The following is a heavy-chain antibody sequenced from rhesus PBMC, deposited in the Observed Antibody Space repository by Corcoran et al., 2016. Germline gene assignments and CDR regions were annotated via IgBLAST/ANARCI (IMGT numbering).Heavy chain of an antibody. D-gene: IGHD3-16*01. J-gene: IGHJ4*01. CDR3: ARVTYYYSGSYYYYFDY. Sequence: QVQLQESGPGVVKPSETLSLTCAVSGGSISSNYWSWIRQPPGKGLEWIGRVSGSGGSTDYHPPLKRRVTISTDTSKNQFSLKLSSVTAADTAVYYCARVTYYYSGSYYYYFDYWGQGVLVTVSS. V-gene: IGHV4-173*01. CDR1: GGSISSNY. CDR2: VSGSGGST.